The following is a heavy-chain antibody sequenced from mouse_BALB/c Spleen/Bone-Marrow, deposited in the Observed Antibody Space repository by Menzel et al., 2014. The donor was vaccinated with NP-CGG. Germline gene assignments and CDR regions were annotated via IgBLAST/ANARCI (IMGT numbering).Heavy chain of an antibody. CDR1: GYTFTDYA. J-gene: IGHJ4*01. CDR3: AREVRAPWYAMDY. Sequence: LVESGPEVVRPGVSVKISCKGSGYTFTDYAMHWVKQSHAKSLEWIGVISTYNGNTNYNQKFKGKATMTVDKSSSTAYMELARLTSEGSAIYYCAREVRAPWYAMDYWGQGTSVTVSS. D-gene: IGHD2-14*01. V-gene: IGHV1-67*01. CDR2: ISTYNGNT.